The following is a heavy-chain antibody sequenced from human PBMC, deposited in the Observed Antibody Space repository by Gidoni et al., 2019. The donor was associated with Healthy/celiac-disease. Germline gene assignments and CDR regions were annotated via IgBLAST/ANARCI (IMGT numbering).Heavy chain of an antibody. CDR2: INHSGST. J-gene: IGHJ4*02. CDR3: ARVITVVTPRYFDY. V-gene: IGHV4-34*01. Sequence: QVQLQQWGAGLLQPSETLSLTCAVYAGSLSGYYWSWIRQPPGQVLEWIGEINHSGSTNYNPSLKSRVTISVDTSKNQFSLKLSSVTAADTAVYYCARVITVVTPRYFDYWGQGTLVTVSS. D-gene: IGHD2-21*02. CDR1: AGSLSGYY.